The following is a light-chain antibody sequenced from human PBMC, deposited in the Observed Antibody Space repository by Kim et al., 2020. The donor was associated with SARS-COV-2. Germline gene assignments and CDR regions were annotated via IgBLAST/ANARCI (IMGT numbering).Light chain of an antibody. CDR2: DAS. Sequence: IVMTQSPATLSVSPGERATLSCRASQSVSGNLAWYQQKTGQAPRLLIYDASTRATGIPARFSGSGSGTDFTLTISSLQSEDFAVYYYHLYNHWPAGTFGQGPKVEI. V-gene: IGKV3-15*01. CDR3: HLYNHWPAGT. CDR1: QSVSGN. J-gene: IGKJ2*02.